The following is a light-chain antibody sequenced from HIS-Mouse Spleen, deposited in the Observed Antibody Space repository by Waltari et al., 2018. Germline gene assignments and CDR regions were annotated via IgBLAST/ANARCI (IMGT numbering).Light chain of an antibody. V-gene: IGLV1-44*01. CDR1: SSNIGSNT. CDR2: DVS. J-gene: IGLJ3*02. CDR3: CSYAGSYTWV. Sequence: QSVLTQPPSASGTPGQRVTISCSGSSSNIGSNTVNWYQQLPGTAPKLMIYDVSKRPSGVPDRFSGSKSGNTASLTISGLQAEDEADYYCCSYAGSYTWVFGGGTKLTVL.